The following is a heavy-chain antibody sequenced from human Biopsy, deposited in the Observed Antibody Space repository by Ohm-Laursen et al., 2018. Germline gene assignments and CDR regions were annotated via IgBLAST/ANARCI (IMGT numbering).Heavy chain of an antibody. Sequence: SLRLSCAASGFTFDDYAMHWVRQAPGKGLEWVSGISWHSGSRGYADSVKGRFTISRGNAKKLLYLQMNSLRAEDTALYYCAKDVRVKVQLDGMDVWGQGTTVTVSS. V-gene: IGHV3-9*01. D-gene: IGHD1-1*01. CDR3: AKDVRVKVQLDGMDV. J-gene: IGHJ6*02. CDR1: GFTFDDYA. CDR2: ISWHSGSR.